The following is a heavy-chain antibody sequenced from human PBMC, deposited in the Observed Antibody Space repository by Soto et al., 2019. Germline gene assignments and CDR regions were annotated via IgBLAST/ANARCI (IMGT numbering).Heavy chain of an antibody. CDR3: ARDIVGTSLFDH. J-gene: IGHJ4*02. D-gene: IGHD5-12*01. CDR2: ITAGDGDT. CDR1: GYTFTTYA. Sequence: GASVKVSCKASGYTFTTYALHWVRRAPGQRLEWMGWITAGDGDTKYSQKFQGRVTFTRDTSAGTAYMELSSLRSEDTAVYYWARDIVGTSLFDHWGQGSLVTVSS. V-gene: IGHV1-3*01.